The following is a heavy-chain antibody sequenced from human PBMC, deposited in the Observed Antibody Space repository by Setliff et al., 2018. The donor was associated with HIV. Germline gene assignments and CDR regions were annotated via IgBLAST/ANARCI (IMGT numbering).Heavy chain of an antibody. Sequence: LRLSCAASGLIFSSYEMNWVRQAPGKGLEWISFIGGHGSIIHYADSVKGRFTISRDNAKNSVYLQIHSLRVEDTAVYYCAAVPWGHSSLIIDHWGQGTPVTVSS. CDR3: AAVPWGHSSLIIDH. D-gene: IGHD3-16*01. V-gene: IGHV3-48*03. CDR2: IGGHGSII. J-gene: IGHJ4*02. CDR1: GLIFSSYE.